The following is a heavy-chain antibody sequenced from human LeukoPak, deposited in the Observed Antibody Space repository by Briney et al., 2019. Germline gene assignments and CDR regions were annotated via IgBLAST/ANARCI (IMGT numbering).Heavy chain of an antibody. D-gene: IGHD1-26*01. Sequence: SETLSLTCAVYGGPFSGYYWGRIRQPPGKGLEWIGEINHSGSTNYNPSLKSRVTISVDTSKNQFSLKLNSVTAADTAVYYCARGQWEIRFDPWGQGTLVTVSS. V-gene: IGHV4-34*01. CDR3: ARGQWEIRFDP. CDR2: INHSGST. CDR1: GGPFSGYY. J-gene: IGHJ5*02.